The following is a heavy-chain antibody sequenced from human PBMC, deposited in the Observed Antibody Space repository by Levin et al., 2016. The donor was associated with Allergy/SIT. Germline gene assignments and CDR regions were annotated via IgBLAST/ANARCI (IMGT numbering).Heavy chain of an antibody. Sequence: GGSLRLSCAASGFTFSNAWMSWVRQAPGKGLEWVGRIKSKTDGGTTDYAAPVKGRFTISRDDSKNTLYLQMNSLKTEDTAVYYCTTRNYYYYGSGSYWAWGQGTLVTVSS. CDR1: GFTFSNAW. CDR3: TTRNYYYYGSGSYWA. D-gene: IGHD3-10*01. CDR2: IKSKTDGGTT. V-gene: IGHV3-15*01. J-gene: IGHJ5*02.